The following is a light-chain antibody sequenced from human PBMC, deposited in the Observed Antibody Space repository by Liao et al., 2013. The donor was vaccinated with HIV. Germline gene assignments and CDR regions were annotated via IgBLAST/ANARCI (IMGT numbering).Light chain of an antibody. CDR1: KLGDKY. CDR2: QDS. J-gene: IGLJ2*01. V-gene: IGLV3-1*01. CDR3: QAWDSSTAV. Sequence: SYELTQPPSVSVSPGQTASIACSGDKLGDKYANWYQHKPGQSPVLLIYQDSLRPSGIPERFSGSNSGNTATLTISGTQAMDEADYYCQAWDSSTAVFGGGTKLTVL.